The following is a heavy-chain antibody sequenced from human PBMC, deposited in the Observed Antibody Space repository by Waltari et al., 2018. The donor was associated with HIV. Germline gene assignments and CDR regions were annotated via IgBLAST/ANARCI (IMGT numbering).Heavy chain of an antibody. Sequence: QVQLVQSGAEVKKPGASVKVSCKASGYTFTGYYMHWVRQAPGQGLEWMGGINPNSGGTNYAQKFQGRVTMTRDTSISTAYMELTRLGSDDTAVYYCAREPSLTTAYGYWGQGTLVTVSS. CDR3: AREPSLTTAYGY. J-gene: IGHJ4*02. CDR1: GYTFTGYY. D-gene: IGHD4-17*01. V-gene: IGHV1-2*02. CDR2: INPNSGGT.